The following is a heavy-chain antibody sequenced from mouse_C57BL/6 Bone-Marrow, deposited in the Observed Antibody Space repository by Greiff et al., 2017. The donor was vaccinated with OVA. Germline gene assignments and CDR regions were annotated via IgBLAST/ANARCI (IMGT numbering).Heavy chain of an antibody. J-gene: IGHJ4*01. CDR1: GFTFSDYG. CDR2: ISSGSSTI. D-gene: IGHD2-5*01. Sequence: EVKLVESGGGLVKPGGSLKLSCAASGFTFSDYGMHWVRQAPEKGLEWVAYISSGSSTIYYADTVKGRFTISRDNAKNTLFLQMTSLRSEDTAMYYCARRSNYGFYYAMDYWGQGTSVTVSS. CDR3: ARRSNYGFYYAMDY. V-gene: IGHV5-17*01.